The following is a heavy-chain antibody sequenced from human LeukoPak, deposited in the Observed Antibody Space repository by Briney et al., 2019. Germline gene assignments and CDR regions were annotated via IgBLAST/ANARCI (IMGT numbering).Heavy chain of an antibody. V-gene: IGHV3-23*01. CDR3: GKYLQTTVGANDY. Sequence: GGSLRLSCATSGFTFTSHAMTWVRQAPGKGLEWVSGISGTTGRTFYSDSVKGRFTISRDNSRDTLYLQMNSLTAEDTAVYYCGKYLQTTVGANDYWGQGTLVTVSS. CDR1: GFTFTSHA. D-gene: IGHD1-26*01. CDR2: ISGTTGRT. J-gene: IGHJ4*02.